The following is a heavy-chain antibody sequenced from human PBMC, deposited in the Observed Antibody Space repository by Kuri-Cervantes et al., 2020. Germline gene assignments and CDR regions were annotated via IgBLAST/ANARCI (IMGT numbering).Heavy chain of an antibody. D-gene: IGHD2-2*02. CDR2: INNDGRST. Sequence: GESLKISCAASGFTFSSYWMHWVRQAPGKGLVWVSRINNDGRSTSYADSVKGRFTISRDNSKNTLYLQMNSLRAEDTAVYYCAKSKVIPRTYFDYWGQGTLVTVSS. V-gene: IGHV3-74*01. CDR1: GFTFSSYW. J-gene: IGHJ4*02. CDR3: AKSKVIPRTYFDY.